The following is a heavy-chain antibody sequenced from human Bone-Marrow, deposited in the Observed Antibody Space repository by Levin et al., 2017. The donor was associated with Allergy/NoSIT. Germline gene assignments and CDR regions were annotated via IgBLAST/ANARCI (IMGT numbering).Heavy chain of an antibody. Sequence: SCATSGFTFSDYYMSWIRQAPGKGLEFVSSISTGGGPIYYADSVKGRFTISRDDAKKSLYLQMNSLRVEDTAIYYCVGGFENWGQGTMVIVSS. CDR2: ISTGGGPI. CDR3: VGGFEN. CDR1: GFTFSDYY. J-gene: IGHJ3*02. V-gene: IGHV3-11*01. D-gene: IGHD2-15*01.